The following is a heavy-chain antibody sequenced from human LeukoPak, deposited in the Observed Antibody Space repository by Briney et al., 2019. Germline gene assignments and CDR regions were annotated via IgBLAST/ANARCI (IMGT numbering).Heavy chain of an antibody. Sequence: PGRSLTLSCAASGFTFSSYGFHWVRQIPGKGLEWVAGIWFDGSDKYYADSVKGRFTISRDISKNTVHLQMNSLRAEDTAVYHCARDPAGTRGNFDYWGQGTQVTVSS. D-gene: IGHD6-13*01. V-gene: IGHV3-33*01. J-gene: IGHJ4*02. CDR1: GFTFSSYG. CDR2: IWFDGSDK. CDR3: ARDPAGTRGNFDY.